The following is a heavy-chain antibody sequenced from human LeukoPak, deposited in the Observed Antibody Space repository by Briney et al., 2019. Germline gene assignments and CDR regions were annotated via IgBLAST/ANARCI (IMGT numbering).Heavy chain of an antibody. CDR3: ARGPDIVVVPAAYDYWYFDL. V-gene: IGHV4-34*01. Sequence: PSETLSLTCAVYGGSFSGYYRSWIRQPPGKGLEWIGEINHSGSTNYNPSLKSRVTISVDTSKNQFSLKLSSVTAADTAVHYCARGPDIVVVPAAYDYWYFDLWGRGTLVTVSS. D-gene: IGHD2-2*01. CDR2: INHSGST. J-gene: IGHJ2*01. CDR1: GGSFSGYY.